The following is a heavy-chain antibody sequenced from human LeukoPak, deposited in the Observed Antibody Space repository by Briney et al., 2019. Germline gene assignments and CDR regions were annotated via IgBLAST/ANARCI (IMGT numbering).Heavy chain of an antibody. V-gene: IGHV4-38-2*02. CDR1: GGSINSYF. CDR3: ARDYRRFTYYYGSGSYWAFDY. Sequence: SETLSLTCTVSGGSINSYFWSWIRQPPGKGLEWIGSIYHSGGTYYNPSLKSRVTISVDTSKNQFSLKLSSVTAADTAVYYCARDYRRFTYYYGSGSYWAFDYWGQGTLVTVSS. J-gene: IGHJ4*02. CDR2: IYHSGGT. D-gene: IGHD3-10*01.